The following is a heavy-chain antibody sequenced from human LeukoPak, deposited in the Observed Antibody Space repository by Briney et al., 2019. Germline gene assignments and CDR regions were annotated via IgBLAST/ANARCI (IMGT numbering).Heavy chain of an antibody. Sequence: PSETLSLTCAVYGGSFSGYYWSWIRQPPGKGLEWIGEINHSGSTNDNPSLKSRVTISVDTSKNQFSLKLSSVTAADTAVYYCARGSYDFWSGYYGLLRKNWFDPWGQGTLVTVSS. V-gene: IGHV4-34*01. CDR3: ARGSYDFWSGYYGLLRKNWFDP. CDR2: INHSGST. J-gene: IGHJ5*02. D-gene: IGHD3-3*01. CDR1: GGSFSGYY.